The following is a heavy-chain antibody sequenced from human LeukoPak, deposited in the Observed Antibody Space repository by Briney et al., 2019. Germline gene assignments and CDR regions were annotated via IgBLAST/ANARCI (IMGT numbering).Heavy chain of an antibody. J-gene: IGHJ4*02. V-gene: IGHV3-53*01. Sequence: GGSLRLSCAASGFTFSSYGMHWVRQAPGKGLEWVAVIYSGGSTYYADSVKGRFTISRDNSKNTLYLQMNSLRAEDTAVYYCARAGPLFGTFDYWGQGTLVTVSS. CDR2: IYSGGST. CDR3: ARAGPLFGTFDY. D-gene: IGHD2-21*01. CDR1: GFTFSSYG.